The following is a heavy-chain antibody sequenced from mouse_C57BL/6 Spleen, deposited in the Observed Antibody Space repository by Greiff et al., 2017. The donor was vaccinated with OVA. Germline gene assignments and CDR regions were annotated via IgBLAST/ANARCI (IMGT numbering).Heavy chain of an antibody. D-gene: IGHD1-1*01. V-gene: IGHV1-69*01. J-gene: IGHJ2*01. CDR1: GYTFTSYW. CDR3: ARRGGSSLCYFDY. Sequence: QVQLQQSGAELVMPGASVKLSCKASGYTFTSYWMHWVKQRPGQGLEWIGEIDPSDSYTNYNQKFKGKSTLTVDKSSSTAYMQLSSLTSEDSAVYYCARRGGSSLCYFDYWGQGTTLTVSS. CDR2: IDPSDSYT.